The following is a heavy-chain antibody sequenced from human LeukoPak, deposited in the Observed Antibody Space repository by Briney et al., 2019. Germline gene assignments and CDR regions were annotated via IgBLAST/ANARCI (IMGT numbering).Heavy chain of an antibody. CDR2: ISAYNGNT. Sequence: ASVKVSCKASGYTFTSYGISWVRQAPGQGLEWMGWISAYNGNTNYAQKFQGRVTITADESTSTAYMELSSLRSEDTAVYYCARELVEMATIFDWGQGTLVTVSS. J-gene: IGHJ4*02. CDR3: ARELVEMATIFD. CDR1: GYTFTSYG. D-gene: IGHD5-24*01. V-gene: IGHV1-18*01.